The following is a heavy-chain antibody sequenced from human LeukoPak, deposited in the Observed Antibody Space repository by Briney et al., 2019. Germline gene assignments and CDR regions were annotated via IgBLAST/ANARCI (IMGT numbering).Heavy chain of an antibody. Sequence: SEPLSLTCAVYGGSFSGYYWSWIRQPPGKGLEWIGEINHSGSTNYNPSLKSRVTISVDTSKNQFSLKLSSVTAADTAVYYCARVRTAARHPVAFDIWGQGTMVTVSS. D-gene: IGHD6-6*01. V-gene: IGHV4-34*01. CDR1: GGSFSGYY. CDR3: ARVRTAARHPVAFDI. CDR2: INHSGST. J-gene: IGHJ3*02.